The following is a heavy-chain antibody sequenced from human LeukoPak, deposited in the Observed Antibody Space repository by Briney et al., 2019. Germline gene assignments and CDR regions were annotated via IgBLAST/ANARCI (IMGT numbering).Heavy chain of an antibody. CDR1: GGTFSSYT. CDR2: IIPILGIA. Sequence: SVKVSCKASGGTFSSYTISWVRQAPGQGLEWMGRIIPILGIANYAQKFQGRVTITADKSTSTAYMELSSLRSEDTAVYYCARSKRYSSSGSNWFDPWGQGTLVTVSS. CDR3: ARSKRYSSSGSNWFDP. J-gene: IGHJ5*02. V-gene: IGHV1-69*02. D-gene: IGHD6-13*01.